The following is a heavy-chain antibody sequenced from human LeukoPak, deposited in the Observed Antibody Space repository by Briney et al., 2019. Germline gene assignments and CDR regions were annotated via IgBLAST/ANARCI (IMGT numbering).Heavy chain of an antibody. V-gene: IGHV1-8*02. J-gene: IGHJ6*03. CDR2: MNPNSGNT. CDR3: ARGGILYYMDV. Sequence: ASVKVSCKASGYTFTSYDINWVRQATGQGLEWMGWMNPNSGNTGYAQKFQGRVTMTTDTSTSTAYMELRSLRSDDTAVYYCARGGILYYMDVWGKGTMVTVSS. D-gene: IGHD2-15*01. CDR1: GYTFTSYD.